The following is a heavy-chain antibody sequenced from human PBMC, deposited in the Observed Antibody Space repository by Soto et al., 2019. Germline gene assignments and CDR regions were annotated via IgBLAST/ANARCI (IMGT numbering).Heavy chain of an antibody. J-gene: IGHJ6*02. CDR1: GYTFTSYH. CDR3: ARSSRYFDWQYYYYYGMDV. V-gene: IGHV1-8*01. Sequence: GASVKVSCKASGYTFTSYHINWVLQATGQGLAWMGWMNPNSGNTGYAQKFQGRVTMTRNTSISTAYMELSSLRSEDTAVYYCARSSRYFDWQYYYYYGMDVWGQGTTVTVSS. D-gene: IGHD3-9*01. CDR2: MNPNSGNT.